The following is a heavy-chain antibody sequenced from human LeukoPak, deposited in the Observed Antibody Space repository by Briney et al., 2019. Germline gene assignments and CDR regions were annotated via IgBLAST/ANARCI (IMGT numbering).Heavy chain of an antibody. J-gene: IGHJ3*01. V-gene: IGHV3-7*01. D-gene: IGHD2-21*02. CDR3: VAGDWGARDSFDL. Sequence: GGSLRLSCAASGFTFSIYWMSWVRQAPGKGLEWVANINQDGSKKYYVDSVKDRFIIYRDNAKNSFFLQMSRQRATARSVYYCVAGDWGARDSFDLWGRGTMVTVSS. CDR2: INQDGSKK. CDR1: GFTFSIYW.